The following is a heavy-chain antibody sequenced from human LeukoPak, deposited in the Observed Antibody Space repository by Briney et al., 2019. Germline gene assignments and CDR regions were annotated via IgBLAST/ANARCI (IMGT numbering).Heavy chain of an antibody. V-gene: IGHV3-30-3*01. CDR2: ISYDGSNK. CDR1: GFTFSCYA. J-gene: IGHJ4*02. Sequence: GGSLRVSCAASGFTFSCYAMLWVRQDPGKGLEWVAVISYDGSNKYYADSVKGRFTISRDNSKNTLYLQMNSLRAEDTAVYYCAREVRYGDYVDYWGQGTLVTVSS. D-gene: IGHD4-17*01. CDR3: AREVRYGDYVDY.